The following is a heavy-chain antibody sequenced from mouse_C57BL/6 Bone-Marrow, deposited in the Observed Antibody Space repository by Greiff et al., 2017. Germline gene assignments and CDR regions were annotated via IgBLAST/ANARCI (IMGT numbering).Heavy chain of an antibody. D-gene: IGHD1-1*01. J-gene: IGHJ4*01. CDR1: GFTFSDYY. CDR2: ISNGGGST. Sequence: DVKLVESGGGLVQPGGSLKLSCAASGFTFSDYYMYWVRQTPEKRLEWVAYISNGGGSTYYPDTVKGRFTISRDHAKNTLYLQMSRLKSEDTAMYYCARQSYGSTYYAMDYWGQGTSVTVSS. CDR3: ARQSYGSTYYAMDY. V-gene: IGHV5-12*01.